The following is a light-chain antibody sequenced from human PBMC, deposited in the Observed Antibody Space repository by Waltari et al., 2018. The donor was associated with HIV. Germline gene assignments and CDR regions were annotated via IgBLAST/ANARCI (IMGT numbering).Light chain of an antibody. J-gene: IGLJ3*02. V-gene: IGLV3-21*02. CDR3: QVWDSRSNHAV. CDR1: NIGSNT. Sequence: YVLPQPHPALVAHGQTARTTRGGNNIGSNTVHYYQQKPAQAPVLVVYDDTDGPSGIPERFSGSNSGNTATLTISRVEAGDESDYYWQVWDSRSNHAVFGRGTKLTVL. CDR2: DDT.